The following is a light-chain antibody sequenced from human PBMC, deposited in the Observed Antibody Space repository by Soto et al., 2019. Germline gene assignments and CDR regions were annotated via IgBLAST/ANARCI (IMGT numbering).Light chain of an antibody. V-gene: IGKV1D-12*01. CDR2: AAS. Sequence: DIQMTQSPASVSASAGDRITITCRASQGIGRWLAWYQQKPGKAPKLLIYAASSLQSGVPSRFSGSGSGTDFTLTISSLQPEDFATYHCQQANSFPPTFGGGTKVEIK. CDR1: QGIGRW. CDR3: QQANSFPPT. J-gene: IGKJ4*01.